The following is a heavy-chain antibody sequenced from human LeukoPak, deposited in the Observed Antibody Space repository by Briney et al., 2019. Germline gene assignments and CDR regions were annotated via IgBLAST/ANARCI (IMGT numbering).Heavy chain of an antibody. CDR1: GFDFSSYW. Sequence: GGSLRLSCAASGFDFSSYWMHWVRHAPGQGLVWVSRIKGDGISTNYADSVKGRFTISRDNSKKPPYLQMNSLRAEDSAVYYCAKDAYYDFWSGFGYWGQGTLVTVSS. V-gene: IGHV3-74*01. CDR3: AKDAYYDFWSGFGY. D-gene: IGHD3-3*01. J-gene: IGHJ4*02. CDR2: IKGDGIST.